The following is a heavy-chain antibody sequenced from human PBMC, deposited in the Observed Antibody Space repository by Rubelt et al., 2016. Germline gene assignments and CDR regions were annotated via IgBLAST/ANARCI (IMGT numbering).Heavy chain of an antibody. CDR2: VYSSGRT. CDR3: ARDLSGWYFDL. V-gene: IGHV4-34*01. Sequence: QLHQWGAGLLKPSETLSLTCAVYGGSLSGYSWSWIRQSPEKGLEWIGSVYSSGRTNYNPSLESRVTMLVDTSKNNFSLRLSSVTAADTAVYYCARDLSGWYFDLWGRGTLVTVFS. CDR1: GGSLSGYS. J-gene: IGHJ2*01. D-gene: IGHD3-10*01.